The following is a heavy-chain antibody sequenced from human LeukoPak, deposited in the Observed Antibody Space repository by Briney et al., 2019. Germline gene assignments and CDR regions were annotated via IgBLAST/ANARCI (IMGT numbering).Heavy chain of an antibody. Sequence: PSETLSLTCAVYGGSFSGYYWSWIRQPPGKGLEWIGEINHSGSTNYNPSLKSRVTISVDTSKNQFSLKLSSVTAADTAVYYCARLEYSSSPPLDYWGQGTLVTVSS. CDR2: INHSGST. CDR1: GGSFSGYY. CDR3: ARLEYSSSPPLDY. J-gene: IGHJ4*02. V-gene: IGHV4-34*01. D-gene: IGHD6-13*01.